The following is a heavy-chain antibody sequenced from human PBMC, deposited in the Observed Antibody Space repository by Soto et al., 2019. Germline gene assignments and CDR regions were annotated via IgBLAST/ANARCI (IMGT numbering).Heavy chain of an antibody. V-gene: IGHV4-34*01. D-gene: IGHD2-15*01. J-gene: IGHJ4*02. Sequence: QVQLQQWGAGLLKPSETLSLTCAVYGGSFSGYYWSWIRQFPGKGLEWIGEINHSGSTNYNPSLKSRVTLSVDTSKNQFSLKLSSVTAADTAVYYCAREECSGGNCYEFDYWGQGTLVTVSS. CDR3: AREECSGGNCYEFDY. CDR2: INHSGST. CDR1: GGSFSGYY.